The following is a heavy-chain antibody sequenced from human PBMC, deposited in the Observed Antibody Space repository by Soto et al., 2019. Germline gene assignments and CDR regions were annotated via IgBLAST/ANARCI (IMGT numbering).Heavy chain of an antibody. CDR3: AKDSSVIAAGSGGWFDP. V-gene: IGHV3-30*18. Sequence: QVQLVETGGGVVPPGRSLRLSCAASGFDFNTYGLHWVRQAPGKGLEWVAAISFDGGSQYYADSVKGRFTVSRDKSNSTLYLQMNSLGAEDTATYFCAKDSSVIAAGSGGWFDPWGPGTLVIVSS. CDR1: GFDFNTYG. D-gene: IGHD6-13*01. CDR2: ISFDGGSQ. J-gene: IGHJ5*02.